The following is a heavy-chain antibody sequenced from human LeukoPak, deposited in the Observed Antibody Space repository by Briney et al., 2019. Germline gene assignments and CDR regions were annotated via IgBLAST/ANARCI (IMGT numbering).Heavy chain of an antibody. CDR1: GFTFSSDS. V-gene: IGHV3-21*01. Sequence: GGSLRLSCAASGFTFSSDSMSWVRQAPGKGLEWLSSISRSSTFIRYIDSVKGRFTISRDNAKNSLYLQMNSLRAEDTAVYYCGEKDRGNYFDYWAREPWSQSPQ. D-gene: IGHD3-16*01. CDR3: GEKDRGNYFDY. J-gene: IGHJ4*02. CDR2: ISRSSTFI.